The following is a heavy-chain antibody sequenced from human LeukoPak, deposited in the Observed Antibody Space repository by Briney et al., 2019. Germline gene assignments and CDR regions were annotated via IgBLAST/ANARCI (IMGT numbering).Heavy chain of an antibody. CDR1: GGSISSYY. CDR3: ARTTMVRGTYYMDV. CDR2: IYYSGYT. Sequence: PSETLSLTCTVSGGSISSYYWSWIRQPPGRGLEWIGYIYYSGYTNYNPSLKSRVTISVDTSKNQFSLKLSSVTAADTAVYYCARTTMVRGTYYMDVWGKGTTVTISS. D-gene: IGHD3-10*01. J-gene: IGHJ6*03. V-gene: IGHV4-59*01.